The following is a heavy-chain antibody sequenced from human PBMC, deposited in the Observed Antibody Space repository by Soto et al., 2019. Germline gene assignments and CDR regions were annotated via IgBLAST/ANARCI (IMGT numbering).Heavy chain of an antibody. Sequence: QAGGSLRLSCTASGFTFGDYAMSWFRQAPGKGLEWVGFIRSKAYGGTTEYAASVKGRFTISRDDSKSIAYLQMNSLKTEDTAVYYCTRDSLVGCSSTSCYVGFDPWGQGTLVTVSS. V-gene: IGHV3-49*03. J-gene: IGHJ5*02. CDR1: GFTFGDYA. CDR3: TRDSLVGCSSTSCYVGFDP. D-gene: IGHD2-2*01. CDR2: IRSKAYGGTT.